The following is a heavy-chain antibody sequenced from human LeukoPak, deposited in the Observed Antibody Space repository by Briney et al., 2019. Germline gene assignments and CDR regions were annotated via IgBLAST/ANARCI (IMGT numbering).Heavy chain of an antibody. V-gene: IGHV1-8*03. Sequence: GASVKVSCKASGYTFTSYDINWVRQATGQGLEWMGWMNPNSGNTGYAQKFQGRVTITRNTSISTAYMELNSLRSEDTAVYYCARFRYYYYDSSGYYDDAFDIWGQGTMATVSS. D-gene: IGHD3-22*01. CDR2: MNPNSGNT. J-gene: IGHJ3*02. CDR3: ARFRYYYYDSSGYYDDAFDI. CDR1: GYTFTSYD.